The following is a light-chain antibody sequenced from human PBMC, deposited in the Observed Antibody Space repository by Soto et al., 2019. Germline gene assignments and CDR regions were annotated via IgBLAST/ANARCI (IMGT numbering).Light chain of an antibody. Sequence: EIVMTQSPATLSVSPGERATLSFRASQSVDSYLAWYQQKPGQAPRLLIYDASNRATGIPARFSGSGSGTDFTLTISSLETEDFAVYYCQQRSNWPPITFGQGTRLEIK. V-gene: IGKV3-11*01. CDR1: QSVDSY. CDR3: QQRSNWPPIT. J-gene: IGKJ5*01. CDR2: DAS.